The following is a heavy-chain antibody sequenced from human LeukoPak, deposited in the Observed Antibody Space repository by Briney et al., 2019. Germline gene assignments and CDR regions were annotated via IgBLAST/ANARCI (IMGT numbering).Heavy chain of an antibody. CDR1: GFTFSSYA. V-gene: IGHV3-23*01. CDR2: ISGSGGST. Sequence: GGSLRLSCAASGFTFSSYAMSWVRQAPGKGLEWVSAISGSGGSTYYADSMKGRFTISRDNSKNTLYLQMNSLRAEDTAVYYCAKALTMVRGVIPPYDYWGQGTLVTVSS. CDR3: AKALTMVRGVIPPYDY. J-gene: IGHJ4*02. D-gene: IGHD3-10*01.